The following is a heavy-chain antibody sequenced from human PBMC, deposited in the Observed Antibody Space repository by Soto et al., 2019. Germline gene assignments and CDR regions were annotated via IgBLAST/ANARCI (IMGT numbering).Heavy chain of an antibody. J-gene: IGHJ4*02. CDR3: ARLAMWSRYSSGGFDY. D-gene: IGHD6-19*01. V-gene: IGHV5-10-1*01. CDR2: IDPSDSYT. CDR1: GYSFTSYW. Sequence: GESLKISCKGSGYSFTSYWISWVRQMPGKGMKWMGRIDPSDSYTNYSPSFQGHVTISADKSISTAYLQWSSLKASDTAMYYCARLAMWSRYSSGGFDYWGQGTLVTVSS.